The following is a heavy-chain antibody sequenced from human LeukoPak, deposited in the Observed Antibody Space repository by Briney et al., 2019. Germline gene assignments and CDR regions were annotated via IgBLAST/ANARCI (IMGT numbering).Heavy chain of an antibody. V-gene: IGHV1-8*03. J-gene: IGHJ6*03. Sequence: ASVKVSCKASGYTFTGYYMHWVRQAPGQGLEWMGWMNPNSGNTVYAQKFQGRVTITRNTSISTAYMELSSLRSEDTAVYYCARGGLTLYYYYYYMDVWGKGTTVTVSS. CDR2: MNPNSGNT. CDR3: ARGGLTLYYYYYYMDV. D-gene: IGHD3-9*01. CDR1: GYTFTGYY.